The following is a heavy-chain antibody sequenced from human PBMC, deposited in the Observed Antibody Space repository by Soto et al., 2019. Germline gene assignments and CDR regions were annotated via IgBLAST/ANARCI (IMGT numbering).Heavy chain of an antibody. CDR1: GYTFTSYD. J-gene: IGHJ4*02. V-gene: IGHV1-8*01. Sequence: VKVSCKASGYTFTSYDINWVRQATGQGLEWMGWMNPNSGNTGYAQKFQGRVTMTRNTSISTAYMELSSLRSEDTAVYYCARSPXXCTNCLCYETIDYWGQGTLVTVSS. D-gene: IGHD2-8*01. CDR2: MNPNSGNT. CDR3: ARSPXXCTNCLCYETIDY.